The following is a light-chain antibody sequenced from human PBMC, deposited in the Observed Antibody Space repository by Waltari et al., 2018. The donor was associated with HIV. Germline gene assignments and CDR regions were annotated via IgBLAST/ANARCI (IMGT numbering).Light chain of an antibody. J-gene: IGKJ1*01. CDR2: GAS. Sequence: MTQSPSSLSASVGDSVTITCRASQDIRNDLGWYQQRPGKAPQRLIFGASTLHSGVPSRFSGRGSGTEFTLTIRSLQPEDFATYYCLHHDSPWAFGQGTKVEIK. CDR3: LHHDSPWA. CDR1: QDIRND. V-gene: IGKV1-17*01.